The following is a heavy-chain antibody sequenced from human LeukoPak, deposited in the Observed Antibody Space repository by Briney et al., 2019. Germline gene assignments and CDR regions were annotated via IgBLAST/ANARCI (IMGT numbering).Heavy chain of an antibody. Sequence: ASVKVSCKASGYTFTSYGITWVRQAPGQGLELMGWISAYNAYTYYAQKLQGRVTMTTDTSTGTAYMELRSLRSDDTAVYYCARDVLHRIHYDSSAYYPGSSYWGQGTLVTVSS. D-gene: IGHD3-22*01. J-gene: IGHJ4*02. V-gene: IGHV1-18*01. CDR1: GYTFTSYG. CDR2: ISAYNAYT. CDR3: ARDVLHRIHYDSSAYYPGSSY.